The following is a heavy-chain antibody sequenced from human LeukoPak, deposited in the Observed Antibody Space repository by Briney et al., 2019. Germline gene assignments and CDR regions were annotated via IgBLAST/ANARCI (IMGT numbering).Heavy chain of an antibody. V-gene: IGHV1-8*03. Sequence: ASVKVSCKASGYTFTSYDINWVRQATGQGLEWMGWVNPNSGNTGYAQKFQGRVTITRNTSISTAYMELSSLRSEDTAVYYCARTGPDYDFWRGYPNFDYWGQGTLVTVSS. J-gene: IGHJ4*02. D-gene: IGHD3-3*01. CDR1: GYTFTSYD. CDR2: VNPNSGNT. CDR3: ARTGPDYDFWRGYPNFDY.